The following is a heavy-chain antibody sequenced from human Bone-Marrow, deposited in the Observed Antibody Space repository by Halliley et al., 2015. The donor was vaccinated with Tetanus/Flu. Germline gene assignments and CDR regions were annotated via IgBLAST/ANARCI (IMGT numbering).Heavy chain of an antibody. J-gene: IGHJ6*02. D-gene: IGHD1-1*01. V-gene: IGHV3-30*18. CDR3: AKSLRQQAPYNYNGMDV. CDR2: ILHDGSNK. Sequence: ILHDGSNKYYADSVKGRFTISRDNSKNTLYLQMNSLRAEDTAVYYCAKSLRQQAPYNYNGMDVWGQGTTVTVSS.